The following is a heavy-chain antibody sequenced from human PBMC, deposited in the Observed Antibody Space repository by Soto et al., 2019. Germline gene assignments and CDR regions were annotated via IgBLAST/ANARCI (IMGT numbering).Heavy chain of an antibody. CDR2: IYYSGST. D-gene: IGHD6-19*01. V-gene: IGHV4-59*06. J-gene: IGHJ4*02. Sequence: SETLSLTCTVPTVSFSTYYWSWIRQPPGKGLEWIGYIYYSGSTYYNPSLKSRVTISVDTSKNQFSLKLSSVTAADTAVYYCARNGYNNGWFHFDYWGQGILVTVSS. CDR1: TVSFSTYY. CDR3: ARNGYNNGWFHFDY.